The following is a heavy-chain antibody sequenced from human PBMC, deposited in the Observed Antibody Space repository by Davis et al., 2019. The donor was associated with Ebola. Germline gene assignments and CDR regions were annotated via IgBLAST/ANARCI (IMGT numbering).Heavy chain of an antibody. CDR1: RGTLRSYA. Sequence: SVPVTCKASRGTLRSYAISRVRQAPGPGREWMGRIIHILGIANYAQKFQGRVSITADESTSTAYMELSSLRSEDTAVYYCAQGKVDYYDSSGYSKGWGQGTLVTVSS. D-gene: IGHD3-22*01. CDR2: IIHILGIA. V-gene: IGHV1-69*04. J-gene: IGHJ4*02. CDR3: AQGKVDYYDSSGYSKG.